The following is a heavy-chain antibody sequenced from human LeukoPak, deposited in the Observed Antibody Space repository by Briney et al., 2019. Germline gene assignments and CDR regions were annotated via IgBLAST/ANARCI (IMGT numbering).Heavy chain of an antibody. V-gene: IGHV3-53*01. CDR3: ASPKCYYDSSGSDY. CDR1: GFTVSSNY. J-gene: IGHJ4*02. CDR2: IYSGGST. D-gene: IGHD3-22*01. Sequence: PGGSLRLSCAASGFTVSSNYMSWVRQAPGKGLEWVSVIYSGGSTYYADSVKGRFTISRDNSKNTLYLQMNSLRAEDTAVYYCASPKCYYDSSGSDYWGQGTLVTVSS.